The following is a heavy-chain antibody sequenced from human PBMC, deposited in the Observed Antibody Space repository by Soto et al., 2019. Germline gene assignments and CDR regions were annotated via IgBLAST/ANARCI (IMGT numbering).Heavy chain of an antibody. Sequence: SVKVSCKASGFTFTSSAMQWVRQARGQRLEWIGWIVVGSGNTNYAQKFQERVTITRDMSTSTAYMELSSLRSEDTAVYYCAAYYYDSSGYYSLGDYWGQGTLVTVSS. CDR1: GFTFTSSA. D-gene: IGHD3-22*01. CDR3: AAYYYDSSGYYSLGDY. J-gene: IGHJ4*02. V-gene: IGHV1-58*02. CDR2: IVVGSGNT.